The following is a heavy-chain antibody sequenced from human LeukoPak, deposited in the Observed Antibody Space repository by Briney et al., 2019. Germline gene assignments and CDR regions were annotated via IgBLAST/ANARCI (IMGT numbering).Heavy chain of an antibody. CDR1: GGSFSGYY. J-gene: IGHJ2*01. Sequence: PSETLSLTCAVYGGSFSGYYWSWIRQPPGKGLEWIGEINHSGSTNYNPSLKSRVTISVDTSKNQFSLKLSSVTAADTAVYYCARGPPYYGSGSYPNWYFDLWGRGTLVTVS. CDR2: INHSGST. CDR3: ARGPPYYGSGSYPNWYFDL. D-gene: IGHD3-10*01. V-gene: IGHV4-34*01.